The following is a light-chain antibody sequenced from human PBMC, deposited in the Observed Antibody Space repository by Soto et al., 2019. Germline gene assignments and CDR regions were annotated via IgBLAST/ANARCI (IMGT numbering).Light chain of an antibody. CDR2: GAS. Sequence: EIVMTQSPATLSVSPGERATLSCRASQSVSSNLAWYQQKPGQAPRLLIYGASTRATGIPARFSGSGSGTEFTLTISSLQSEYFAVYYCQQYNNCPPHTFGQGTKLEIK. CDR1: QSVSSN. V-gene: IGKV3-15*01. CDR3: QQYNNCPPHT. J-gene: IGKJ2*01.